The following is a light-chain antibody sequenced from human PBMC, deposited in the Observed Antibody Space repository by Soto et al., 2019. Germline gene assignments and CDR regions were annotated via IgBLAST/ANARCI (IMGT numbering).Light chain of an antibody. J-gene: IGLJ1*01. CDR3: CSYTSYSPYV. V-gene: IGLV2-14*01. CDR1: SSDFGGYNF. CDR2: AVS. Sequence: HSVLTQPASVSGSPGQSITISCTGTSSDFGGYNFVSWYQHRPGKAPKLMIYAVSNRPSGVSNRFSGSKSGNTASLTISGLQAEDEADYYCCSYTSYSPYVFGTGTKVTVL.